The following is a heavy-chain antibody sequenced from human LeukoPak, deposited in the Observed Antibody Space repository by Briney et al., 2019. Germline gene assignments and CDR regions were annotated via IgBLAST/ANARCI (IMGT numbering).Heavy chain of an antibody. CDR2: INWNGGST. V-gene: IGHV3-20*04. CDR1: GFTFDGYG. J-gene: IGHJ4*02. D-gene: IGHD3-3*01. CDR3: ARVSTIFGVSGGFDY. Sequence: PGGSLRLSCAASGFTFDGYGMSWVRHAPGKGLEWVSGINWNGGSTGYADSVKGRFTISRDNAKNSLYLQMNSLRAEDTALYYCARVSTIFGVSGGFDYWGQGTLVTVSS.